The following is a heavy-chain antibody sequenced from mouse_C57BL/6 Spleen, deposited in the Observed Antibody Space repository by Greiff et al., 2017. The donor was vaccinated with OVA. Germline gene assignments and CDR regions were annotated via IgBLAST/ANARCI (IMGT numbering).Heavy chain of an antibody. CDR2: ISSGGDYI. J-gene: IGHJ4*01. Sequence: DVQLVESGEGLVKPGGSLKLSCAASGFTFSSYAMSWVRQTPEKRLEWVAYISSGGDYIYYADTVKGRFTISRDNARNTLYLQMSSLKSEDTAMYYCTRDGSNYVYYAMDYWGQGTSVTVSS. CDR1: GFTFSSYA. CDR3: TRDGSNYVYYAMDY. V-gene: IGHV5-9-1*02. D-gene: IGHD2-5*01.